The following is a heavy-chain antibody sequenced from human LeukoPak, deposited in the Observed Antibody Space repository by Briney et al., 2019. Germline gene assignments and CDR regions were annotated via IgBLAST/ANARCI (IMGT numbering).Heavy chain of an antibody. Sequence: SETLSLTCAVYGGSFSGYYWSWIRQPPGKGLEWIGEINHSGSTNYNPSLKSRVTISVDTSKNQFSLKLSSVTAADTAVYYCARGIYGVYYFDYWGQGALVTVSS. D-gene: IGHD4-17*01. CDR2: INHSGST. J-gene: IGHJ4*02. CDR3: ARGIYGVYYFDY. V-gene: IGHV4-34*01. CDR1: GGSFSGYY.